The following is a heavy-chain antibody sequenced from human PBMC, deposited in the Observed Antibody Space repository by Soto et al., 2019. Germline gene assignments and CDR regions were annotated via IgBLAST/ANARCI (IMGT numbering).Heavy chain of an antibody. J-gene: IGHJ6*03. Sequence: ASVKVSCKASGYTFTSYDINGVRQDTGQGLEWMGWMNPNSGNTGYAQKFQGRVTMTRNTSISTAYMELSSLRSEDTAVYYCARSPIVVVPAAMYYYMDVWGKGTTVTVSS. CDR2: MNPNSGNT. CDR1: GYTFTSYD. D-gene: IGHD2-2*01. CDR3: ARSPIVVVPAAMYYYMDV. V-gene: IGHV1-8*01.